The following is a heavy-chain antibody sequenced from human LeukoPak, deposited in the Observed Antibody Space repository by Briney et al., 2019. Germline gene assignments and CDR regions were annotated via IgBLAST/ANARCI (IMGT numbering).Heavy chain of an antibody. CDR1: GGSISSFY. D-gene: IGHD1-26*01. J-gene: IGHJ4*02. CDR2: IYYSGNT. Sequence: SETLSLTCTVAGGSISSFYWSWIRQPPGKGLEWIGYIYYSGNTNYNPSLKNRVTISVDTSKNQFSLKLSSVTAADTAVYYCARGYSGSYGRFDYWGQGTLATVSS. CDR3: ARGYSGSYGRFDY. V-gene: IGHV4-59*01.